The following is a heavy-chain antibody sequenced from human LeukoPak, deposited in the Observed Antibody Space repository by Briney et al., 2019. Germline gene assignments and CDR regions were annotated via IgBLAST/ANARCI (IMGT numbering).Heavy chain of an antibody. CDR2: VDHSGTT. CDR3: AKGDRGGYLDFDS. Sequence: PSGTLSLTCAVSGGSISGDNWWSWVRQPPGKGLEWVGEVDHSGTTNYNPSLKSRVTISVEKSKNQFYLKMSSVTAADKAVYYCAKGDRGGYLDFDSWGQGTLVTVSS. V-gene: IGHV4-4*02. J-gene: IGHJ4*02. CDR1: GGSISGDNW. D-gene: IGHD3-22*01.